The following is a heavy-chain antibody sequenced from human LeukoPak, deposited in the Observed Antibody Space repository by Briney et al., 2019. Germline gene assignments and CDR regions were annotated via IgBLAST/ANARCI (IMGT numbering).Heavy chain of an antibody. CDR1: GFTFSSYG. J-gene: IGHJ6*03. D-gene: IGHD6-13*01. Sequence: PGGSLRLSCAASGFTFSSYGMHWVRQAPGKGLEWVAVISYDGSNKYYADSVKGRFTISRDNSKNTLYLQMNSLRAEDTAVYYCAKDRYGLSSTWYYMDVWGKGTTVTVSS. CDR3: AKDRYGLSSTWYYMDV. CDR2: ISYDGSNK. V-gene: IGHV3-30*18.